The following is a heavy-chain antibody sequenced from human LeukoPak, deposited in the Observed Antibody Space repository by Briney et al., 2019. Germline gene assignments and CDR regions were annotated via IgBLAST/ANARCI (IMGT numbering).Heavy chain of an antibody. CDR2: ISGSGGST. CDR3: AKDSYSGSYIYYYGMDV. D-gene: IGHD3-10*01. Sequence: GGSLRLPCAASGFTFSSYAMSWVRQAPGKGLEWVSAISGSGGSTYYADSVKGRFTISRDNSKNTLYLQMNSLRAEDTAVYYCAKDSYSGSYIYYYGMDVWGQGTTVTVSS. CDR1: GFTFSSYA. V-gene: IGHV3-23*01. J-gene: IGHJ6*02.